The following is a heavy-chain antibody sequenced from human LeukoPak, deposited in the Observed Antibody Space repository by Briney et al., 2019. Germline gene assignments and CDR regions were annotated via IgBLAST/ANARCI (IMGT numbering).Heavy chain of an antibody. CDR1: GYSSTSYW. CDR3: ARGGPNYALDY. Sequence: GESLKISCKGSGYSSTSYWIGWVRQLPGKGLEWMGIIYPGDSDTRYSPSFQGQVTISTDKSISTAYLQWSSLKASDTAMYFCARGGPNYALDYWGQGTLVTVSS. J-gene: IGHJ4*02. V-gene: IGHV5-51*01. D-gene: IGHD2-2*01. CDR2: IYPGDSDT.